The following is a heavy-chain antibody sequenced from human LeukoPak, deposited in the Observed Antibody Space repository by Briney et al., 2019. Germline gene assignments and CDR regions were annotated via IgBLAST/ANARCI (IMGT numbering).Heavy chain of an antibody. CDR2: IYYSGST. CDR3: ASGVVEYSSSHSWFDP. J-gene: IGHJ5*02. CDR1: GGSISSSSYY. D-gene: IGHD6-6*01. V-gene: IGHV4-39*01. Sequence: SETLSLTCTVSGGSISSSSYYWGWIRQPPGKGLEWIGSIYYSGSTYYNPSLKSRVTISVDTSKNQFSLKLSSVTAADTAVYYCASGVVEYSSSHSWFDPWGQGTLVAVSS.